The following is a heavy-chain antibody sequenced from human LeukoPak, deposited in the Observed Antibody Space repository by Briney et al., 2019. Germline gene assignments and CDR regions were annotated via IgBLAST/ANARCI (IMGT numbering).Heavy chain of an antibody. D-gene: IGHD2/OR15-2a*01. CDR3: ARDSTFAVATFDY. CDR2: ISSSSSYI. CDR1: GITFSSYW. V-gene: IGHV3-21*01. Sequence: PGGSLRLSCAASGITFSSYWMHWVRQAPGKGLEWVSSISSSSSYIYYADSVKGRFTISRDNAKNSLYLQMNSLRAEDTAVYYCARDSTFAVATFDYWGQGTLVTVSS. J-gene: IGHJ4*02.